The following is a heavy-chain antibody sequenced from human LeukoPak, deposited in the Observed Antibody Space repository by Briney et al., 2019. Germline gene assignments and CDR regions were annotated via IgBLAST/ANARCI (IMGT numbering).Heavy chain of an antibody. CDR2: IKPDGSEK. V-gene: IGHV3-7*01. Sequence: GGSLRLPCTASHFTFTTYWMSWVRQAPGKGLEWVANIKPDGSEKYYVDSVKGRFTISRDNAKNSLYLQMNNLRAEDTAMYYCAREFNSFLFDCSGGQCLFMSWGQGVLVTVSS. CDR1: HFTFTTYW. J-gene: IGHJ4*02. D-gene: IGHD2-15*01. CDR3: AREFNSFLFDCSGGQCLFMS.